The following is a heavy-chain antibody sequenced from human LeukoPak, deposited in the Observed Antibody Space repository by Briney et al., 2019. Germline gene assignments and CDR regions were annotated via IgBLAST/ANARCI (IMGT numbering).Heavy chain of an antibody. Sequence: GASVKVSCKASGYTFTGYYMHWVRQAPGQGLEWMGWINPNSGGTNYAQKFQGRVTITRYTSISTAYMELSRLRSDDTAVYYCARVKDMTTRSLGYWGQGTLVTVSS. D-gene: IGHD4-17*01. CDR2: INPNSGGT. CDR3: ARVKDMTTRSLGY. J-gene: IGHJ4*02. V-gene: IGHV1-2*02. CDR1: GYTFTGYY.